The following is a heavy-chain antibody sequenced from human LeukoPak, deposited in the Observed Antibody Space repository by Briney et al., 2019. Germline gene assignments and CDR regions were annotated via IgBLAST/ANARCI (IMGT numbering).Heavy chain of an antibody. Sequence: SETLSLTCTVSGGSISSYYWSWIRQPPGKGLEWIGYIYYSGSTNYNPSLKSRVTISVDTSKNQFSLKLSSVTAADTAVYYCARGPSRGYSGYDLAHDYWGQGTLVTVSS. V-gene: IGHV4-59*01. D-gene: IGHD5-12*01. CDR3: ARGPSRGYSGYDLAHDY. CDR2: IYYSGST. CDR1: GGSISSYY. J-gene: IGHJ4*02.